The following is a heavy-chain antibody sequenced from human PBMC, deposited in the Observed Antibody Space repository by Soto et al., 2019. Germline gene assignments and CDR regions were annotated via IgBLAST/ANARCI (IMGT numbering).Heavy chain of an antibody. CDR2: ISSSGSTI. J-gene: IGHJ3*02. Sequence: GGSLRLSCAASGFTFTDYYMRWIRQAPGKGLEWVSYISSSGSTIYYADSVKGRFTISRDNAKNSLYLQMNSLRAEDTAVYYCASDMRAHAAFDIWGQGTMVTVS. CDR3: ASDMRAHAAFDI. V-gene: IGHV3-11*01. CDR1: GFTFTDYY.